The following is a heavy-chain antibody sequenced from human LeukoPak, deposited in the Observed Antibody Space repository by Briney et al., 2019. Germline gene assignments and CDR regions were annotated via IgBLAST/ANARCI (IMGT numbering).Heavy chain of an antibody. D-gene: IGHD6-13*01. CDR3: ARGIGSSWYASFDI. Sequence: SETLSLTCTVSGGSISRYYWSWIRQPPGKGLEWIGYIYYSGYTNYNPSLRGRVTISIDTSKNLISLRLSSVTAGDTAVYYCARGIGSSWYASFDIWDQGTMVTVSS. V-gene: IGHV4-59*01. J-gene: IGHJ3*02. CDR2: IYYSGYT. CDR1: GGSISRYY.